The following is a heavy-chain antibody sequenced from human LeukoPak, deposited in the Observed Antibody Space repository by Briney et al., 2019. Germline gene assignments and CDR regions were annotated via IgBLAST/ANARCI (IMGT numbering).Heavy chain of an antibody. CDR1: GFTFSSYW. D-gene: IGHD2-2*03. J-gene: IGHJ3*02. CDR3: AREGPIPRPTNGYCSGTSCHHDAFDI. CDR2: INTDGSST. V-gene: IGHV3-74*01. Sequence: PGGSLRLSCAASGFTFSSYWMHWVRQAPGKGLVWVSRINTDGSSTTYADSVKGRFTISRDNAKNTLFLQMNSLRAEDTAVYYCAREGPIPRPTNGYCSGTSCHHDAFDIWGQGTMVTVSS.